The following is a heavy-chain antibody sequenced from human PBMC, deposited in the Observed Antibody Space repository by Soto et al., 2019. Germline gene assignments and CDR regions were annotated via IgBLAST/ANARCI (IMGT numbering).Heavy chain of an antibody. Sequence: PSETLSLTCAVSGYSIGSGYYWGWIRQPPGKGLEWIGSIYHSGSTYYNPSLKSRVTISVDTSKNQFSLKLSSVTAADTAVYYCARDRPPYYYGSGSGMDVWGQGTTVTVSS. J-gene: IGHJ6*02. CDR3: ARDRPPYYYGSGSGMDV. CDR1: GYSIGSGYY. D-gene: IGHD3-10*01. V-gene: IGHV4-38-2*02. CDR2: IYHSGST.